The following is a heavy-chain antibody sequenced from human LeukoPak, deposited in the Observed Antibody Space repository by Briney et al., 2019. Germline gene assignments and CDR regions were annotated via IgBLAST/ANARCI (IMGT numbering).Heavy chain of an antibody. CDR3: ARVYCSSTSCYRYYYYMDV. J-gene: IGHJ6*03. V-gene: IGHV4-59*01. Sequence: NPSETLSLTCTVSGGSISSYYWSWIRQPPGKGLEWIGYIYYSGSTNYNPSLKSRVTISVDTSKNQFSLKLSSVTAADTAVYYCARVYCSSTSCYRYYYYMDVWGKGTTVTVSS. D-gene: IGHD2-2*01. CDR1: GGSISSYY. CDR2: IYYSGST.